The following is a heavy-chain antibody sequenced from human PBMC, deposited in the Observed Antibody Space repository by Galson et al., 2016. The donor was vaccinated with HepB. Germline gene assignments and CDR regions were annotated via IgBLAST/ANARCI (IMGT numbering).Heavy chain of an antibody. CDR3: ARELRPLGFDP. Sequence: QSGAEVKKTGESLKISCKGSGYTFSSSWIAWVRQRPGTGLEWMGTIYPGDSDTRYSPSFQGQVTISVDKSISTAYLQWSSLKASDTAMYYCARELRPLGFDPWGQGTLVTVSS. J-gene: IGHJ5*02. CDR2: IYPGDSDT. CDR1: GYTFSSSW. V-gene: IGHV5-51*01. D-gene: IGHD5-24*01.